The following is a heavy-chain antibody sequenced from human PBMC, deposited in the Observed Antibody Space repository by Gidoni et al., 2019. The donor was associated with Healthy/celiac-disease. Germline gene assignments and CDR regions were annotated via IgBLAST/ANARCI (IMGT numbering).Heavy chain of an antibody. D-gene: IGHD2-15*01. CDR1: GFSISTSGVG. CDR3: AHQRGGYCRGGSCYSDEAFDI. J-gene: IGHJ3*02. V-gene: IGHV2-5*01. CDR2: IYWNDVT. Sequence: QITLKESGPTLVKPTQTLTLTCSFSGFSISTSGVGVGWIRQPPGKALEWLALIYWNDVTHYSPFLKNRLTIIKETSNNQVVLTMTNMDPVDTATYSCAHQRGGYCRGGSCYSDEAFDIWGQGTMVTVSS.